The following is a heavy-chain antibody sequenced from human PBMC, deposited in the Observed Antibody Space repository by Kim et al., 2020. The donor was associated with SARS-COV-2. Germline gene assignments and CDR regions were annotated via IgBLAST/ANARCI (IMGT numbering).Heavy chain of an antibody. V-gene: IGHV3-30*04. D-gene: IGHD6-19*01. CDR2: ISYDGSNK. J-gene: IGHJ4*02. CDR3: ARDQTGYSSGWYRPHFDY. Sequence: GGSLRLSCAASGFTFSSYAMHWVRQAPGKGLEWVAVISYDGSNKYYADSVKGRFTISRDNSKNTLYLQMNSLRAEDTAVYYCARDQTGYSSGWYRPHFDYWGQGTLVTVSS. CDR1: GFTFSSYA.